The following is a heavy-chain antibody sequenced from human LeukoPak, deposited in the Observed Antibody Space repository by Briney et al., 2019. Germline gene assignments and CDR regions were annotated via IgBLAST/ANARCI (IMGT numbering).Heavy chain of an antibody. D-gene: IGHD6-19*01. J-gene: IGHJ3*02. CDR1: GDSITGYY. CDR3: ARDLKQWLAIGAFDI. Sequence: SGTLSLTCTVSGDSITGYYWSWIRQPAGKGLEWIGRIYTSGSTNYNPSLKSRVTMSEDTSKNQFSLKLSSVTAADTAVYYCARDLKQWLAIGAFDIWGQGTMVTVSS. V-gene: IGHV4-4*07. CDR2: IYTSGST.